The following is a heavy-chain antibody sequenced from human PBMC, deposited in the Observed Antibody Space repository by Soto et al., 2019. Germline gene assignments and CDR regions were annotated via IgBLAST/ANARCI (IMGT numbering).Heavy chain of an antibody. D-gene: IGHD6-19*01. J-gene: IGHJ4*02. CDR1: GGSISSYY. CDR2: IYYSGST. Sequence: SETLSLTCTVSGGSISSYYWSWIRQPPGKGLEWIGYIYYSGSTNYNPSLKSRVTISVDTSKNQFSLKLSSVTAADTAVYYCARVVVAVAGYYFDYWGQGTLVTVSS. CDR3: ARVVVAVAGYYFDY. V-gene: IGHV4-59*08.